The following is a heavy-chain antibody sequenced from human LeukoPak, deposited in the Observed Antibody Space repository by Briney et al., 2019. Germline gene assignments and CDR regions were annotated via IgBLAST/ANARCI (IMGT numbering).Heavy chain of an antibody. CDR3: ARLRSGCYVS. CDR2: IYYNGST. J-gene: IGHJ5*02. Sequence: PSETLSLTCTVSGGSISSYYWSWIRQPPGKGLEWIGYIYYNGSTNYNPSLKSRVTISVDTSKNQFSLKLSSVTAADTAVYYCARLRSGCYVSWGQGTLVTVSS. CDR1: GGSISSYY. V-gene: IGHV4-59*08. D-gene: IGHD1-26*01.